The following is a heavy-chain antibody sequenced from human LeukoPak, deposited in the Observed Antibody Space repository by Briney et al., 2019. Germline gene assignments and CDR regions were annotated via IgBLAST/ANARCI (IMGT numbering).Heavy chain of an antibody. V-gene: IGHV3-74*01. CDR2: INSDGRST. J-gene: IGHJ4*02. CDR3: VRGADTGYSSDS. D-gene: IGHD3-9*01. CDR1: GFTFSTFA. Sequence: GGPLRLSCAASGFTFSTFAMIWVRQPPGKGLVWVSRINSDGRSTNYADSVKGRFSISRDNAENTLYLQMNSLRVEDTAVYYCVRGADTGYSSDSWGQGTLVTVSS.